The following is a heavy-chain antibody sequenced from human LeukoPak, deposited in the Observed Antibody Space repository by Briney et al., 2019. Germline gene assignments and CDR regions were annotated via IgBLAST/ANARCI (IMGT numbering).Heavy chain of an antibody. V-gene: IGHV1-69*05. CDR1: GGTFSSYA. CDR3: ASRAGIAAADRESGAFDI. Sequence: SVTVSCKASGGTFSSYAISWVRQAPGQGLEWMGGIIPIFGTANYAQKFQGRVTITTDESTSTASMELSSLRSEDTAVYYCASRAGIAAADRESGAFDIWGQGTMVTVSS. D-gene: IGHD6-13*01. CDR2: IIPIFGTA. J-gene: IGHJ3*02.